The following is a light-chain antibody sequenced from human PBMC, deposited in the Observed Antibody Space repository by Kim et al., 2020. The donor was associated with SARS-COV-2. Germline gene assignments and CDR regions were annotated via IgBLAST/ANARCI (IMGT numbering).Light chain of an antibody. CDR3: QQYENSPGR. Sequence: DIVMTQSPATLSLSPGERATLSCGASQTVSNTYLAWYQQKPGQAPRLLIYGASSRATGIPDRFSGSGSGTDFTLTISRLEPEDCAVYYCQQYENSPGRFGQGTQVDIK. CDR2: GAS. V-gene: IGKV3-20*01. CDR1: QTVSNTY. J-gene: IGKJ1*01.